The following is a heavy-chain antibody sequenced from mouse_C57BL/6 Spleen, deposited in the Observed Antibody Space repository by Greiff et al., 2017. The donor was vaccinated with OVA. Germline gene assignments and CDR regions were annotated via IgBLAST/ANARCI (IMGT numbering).Heavy chain of an antibody. CDR1: GYTFTSYW. CDR2: IHPNSGST. V-gene: IGHV1-64*01. Sequence: QVHVKQSGAELVKPGASVKLSCKASGYTFTSYWMHWVKQRPGQGLEWIGMIHPNSGSTNYNEKFKSKATLTVDKSSSTAYMQLSSLTSEDSAVYYCARFDWFAYWGQGTLVTVSA. J-gene: IGHJ3*01. CDR3: ARFDWFAY.